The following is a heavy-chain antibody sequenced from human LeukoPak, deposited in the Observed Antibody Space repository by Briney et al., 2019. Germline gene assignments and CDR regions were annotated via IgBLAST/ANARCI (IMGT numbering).Heavy chain of an antibody. Sequence: GGSLRLSCAASGFTFSSYWMSWVRQAPGKGQEWVANIKQDGSEKYYVDSVKGRFTISRDNAKNSLYLQMNSLRAEDTAVYYCARAEIGYYDFWSGYYLGYWGQGTLVTVSS. CDR3: ARAEIGYYDFWSGYYLGY. CDR2: IKQDGSEK. V-gene: IGHV3-7*01. J-gene: IGHJ4*02. D-gene: IGHD3-3*01. CDR1: GFTFSSYW.